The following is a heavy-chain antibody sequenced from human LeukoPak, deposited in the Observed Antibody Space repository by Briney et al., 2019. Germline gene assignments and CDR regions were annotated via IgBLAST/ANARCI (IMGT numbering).Heavy chain of an antibody. CDR1: GFTFISSA. Sequence: GGSLRLSCAASGFTFISSAMSWVRQAPGKGLEWVSGIGGSGGTTYYADSVKGRFTISRDNSKNTLYLQMNSLRAEDTAVYYRARYRTSCCWFDSWGQGTLVTVSS. J-gene: IGHJ5*01. D-gene: IGHD2-2*01. CDR3: ARYRTSCCWFDS. V-gene: IGHV3-23*01. CDR2: IGGSGGTT.